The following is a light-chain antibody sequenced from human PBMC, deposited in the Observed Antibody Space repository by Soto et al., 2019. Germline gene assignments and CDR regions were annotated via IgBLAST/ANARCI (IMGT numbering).Light chain of an antibody. J-gene: IGKJ2*01. CDR1: QSVCSN. Sequence: EIVMTQSPANLSLSPGERATLSCRASQSVCSNLAWYQQKPGQGPRLLIYGASTRATSIPARFSGSGSGTEFTLTINSLQSEDFAGYYCQQYNKWPPDTFGQGTKLEIK. V-gene: IGKV3-15*01. CDR2: GAS. CDR3: QQYNKWPPDT.